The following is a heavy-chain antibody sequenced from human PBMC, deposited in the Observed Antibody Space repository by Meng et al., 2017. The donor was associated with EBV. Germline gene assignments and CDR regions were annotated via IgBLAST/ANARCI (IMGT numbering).Heavy chain of an antibody. CDR3: VRELVGGTFDY. D-gene: IGHD1/OR15-1a*01. CDR2: IIPAGGNT. V-gene: IGHV1-46*01. J-gene: IGHJ4*02. Sequence: LGRSGAEVNKPGASVKVFCKASGYTFTSYYLHWVRQAPGQGLEWMGIIIPAGGNTNYAQKFRGRFTMTRDTSTSTVYMDLSILTSEDTAVYYCVRELVGGTFDYWGQGTLVTVSS. CDR1: GYTFTSYY.